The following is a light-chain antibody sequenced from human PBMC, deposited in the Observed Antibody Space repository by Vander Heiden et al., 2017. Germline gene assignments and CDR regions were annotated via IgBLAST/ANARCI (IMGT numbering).Light chain of an antibody. CDR3: QQDKSYSWT. CDR1: QHIDSW. Sequence: DIHMTQSPSTLSASVGDRASITCRASQHIDSWLAWDQQKPGKAPKILIYLASNLPSGVPSRFSGSGSGIEFTLTISGLQPDDSATYYCQQDKSYSWTFGQGTKVEVK. V-gene: IGKV1-5*03. J-gene: IGKJ1*01. CDR2: LAS.